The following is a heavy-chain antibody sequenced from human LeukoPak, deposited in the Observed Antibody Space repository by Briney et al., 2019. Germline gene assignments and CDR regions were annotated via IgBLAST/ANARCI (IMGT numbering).Heavy chain of an antibody. Sequence: PGTSLTLSCAASGFKFNDFAMHWVRQAPGRGLEWVAVVLYDGSDRVYADSVKGRFTISRDNSENTVSLQMNSLRVDDTAMYYCMKDEWDVDYEVKWGQGTLVIVSS. CDR3: MKDEWDVDYEVK. V-gene: IGHV3-30-3*02. D-gene: IGHD3-22*01. CDR1: GFKFNDFA. CDR2: VLYDGSDR. J-gene: IGHJ4*02.